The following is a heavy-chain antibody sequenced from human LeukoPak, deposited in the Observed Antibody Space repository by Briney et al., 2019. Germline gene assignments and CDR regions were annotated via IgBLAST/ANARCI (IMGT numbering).Heavy chain of an antibody. D-gene: IGHD3-10*01. J-gene: IGHJ5*02. CDR2: VYYTGST. CDR1: GGSISSYY. CDR3: ARDQCGSGTSP. V-gene: IGHV4-59*12. Sequence: SETLSLTCTVSGGSISSYYWSWVRQPPGKGLEWIGFVYYTGSTNYSPSLKSRVTISVDTSKNQFSLKLSSVTAADTAVYYCARDQCGSGTSPWGQGTLVTVSS.